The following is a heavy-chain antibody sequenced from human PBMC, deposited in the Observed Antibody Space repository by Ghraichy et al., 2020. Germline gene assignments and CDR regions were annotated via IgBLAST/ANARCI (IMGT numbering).Heavy chain of an antibody. CDR2: IIPIFGTA. D-gene: IGHD3-10*01. Sequence: SVKVSCKASGGTFSSYAISWVRQAPGQGLEWMGGIIPIFGTANYAQKFQGRVTITADESTSTAYMELSSLRSEDTAVYYCAYASYGSGSYYYYYMDVWGKGTTVTVSS. CDR3: AYASYGSGSYYYYYMDV. CDR1: GGTFSSYA. J-gene: IGHJ6*03. V-gene: IGHV1-69*13.